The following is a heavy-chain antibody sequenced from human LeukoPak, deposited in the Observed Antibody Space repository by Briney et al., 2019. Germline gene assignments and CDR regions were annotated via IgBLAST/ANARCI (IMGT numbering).Heavy chain of an antibody. J-gene: IGHJ3*02. D-gene: IGHD6-6*01. CDR3: ARPASIAARPSAFDI. CDR2: IYYSGST. Sequence: SETLSLTCTVSGVSISSSSYYWGWIRQPPGKGLEWIGSIYYSGSTYYNPSLKSRVTISVDTSKNQFSLKLSSVTAADTAVYYCARPASIAARPSAFDIWGQGTMVTVSS. V-gene: IGHV4-39*01. CDR1: GVSISSSSYY.